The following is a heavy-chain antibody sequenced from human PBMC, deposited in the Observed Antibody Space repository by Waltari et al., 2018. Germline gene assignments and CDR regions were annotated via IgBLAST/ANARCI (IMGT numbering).Heavy chain of an antibody. V-gene: IGHV3-21*01. Sequence: EVQLVESGGDLVKPGGSLRLSCAASGFTFSSYTMNWVRQAPGKGLEWVSSISSSSGYIYYADSVKGRFTISRDNAKNSLYLQMNSLRAEDTAVYYCAREDMVRGVIGPFDYWGQGTLVTVSS. J-gene: IGHJ4*02. CDR3: AREDMVRGVIGPFDY. CDR2: ISSSSGYI. D-gene: IGHD3-10*01. CDR1: GFTFSSYT.